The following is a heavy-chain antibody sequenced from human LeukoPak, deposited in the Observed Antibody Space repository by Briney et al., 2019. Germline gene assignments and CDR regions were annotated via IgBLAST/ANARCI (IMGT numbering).Heavy chain of an antibody. D-gene: IGHD3-10*01. CDR1: GGSFRSYV. CDR3: HYGSGRSAIPRPTFDP. Sequence: SVKVSCKASGGSFRSYVITWVRQAPGQGLEWMGRIIPVLGVSNFAQKFQGRVTITADESTSTAYMELSSLRSEDTAVYYCHYGSGRSAIPRPTFDPWGQGTLVTVSS. J-gene: IGHJ5*02. CDR2: IIPVLGVS. V-gene: IGHV1-69*04.